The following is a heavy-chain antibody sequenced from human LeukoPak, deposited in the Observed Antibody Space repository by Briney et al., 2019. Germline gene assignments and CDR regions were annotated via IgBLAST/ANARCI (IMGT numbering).Heavy chain of an antibody. CDR1: GFTFSDYG. Sequence: GRSLRLSCAASGFTFSDYGMYWVRQAPGKGLEWVALIWYDGGKKYYTDSVRGRFTISRDNSKNTLYLQMDSLRAEDTAVYYCAKANLDGYNTFDYWGQGTLVTVSS. J-gene: IGHJ4*02. V-gene: IGHV3-33*06. CDR2: IWYDGGKK. CDR3: AKANLDGYNTFDY. D-gene: IGHD5-24*01.